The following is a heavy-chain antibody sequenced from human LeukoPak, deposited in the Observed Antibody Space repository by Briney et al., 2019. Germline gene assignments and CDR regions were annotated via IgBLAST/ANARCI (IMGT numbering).Heavy chain of an antibody. CDR2: IYYSGST. D-gene: IGHD2-2*01. Sequence: KPSETLSLTCTVSGGSISSSSYYWGWIRQPPGKGLEWIGSIYYSGSTYYNPSLKSRFTISVDTSKNQFSLKLSSLTAADTAVYYCARHDLTNIVVVPAAVNWFDPWGQGTLVTVSS. J-gene: IGHJ5*02. CDR3: ARHDLTNIVVVPAAVNWFDP. CDR1: GGSISSSSYY. V-gene: IGHV4-39*01.